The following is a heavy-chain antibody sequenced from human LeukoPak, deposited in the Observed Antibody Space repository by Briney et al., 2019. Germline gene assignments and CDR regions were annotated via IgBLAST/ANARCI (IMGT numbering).Heavy chain of an antibody. CDR3: AKVLSGSLDY. CDR1: GFTFSSYA. Sequence: GGSLRLSCAASGFTFSSYAMSWVRQAPGKGLEWVSTIGGGGESTYYADSVKGRFTISRDNSKNTVYLQVNSLRAEDTAVYYCAKVLSGSLDYWGQGTLVTVFS. CDR2: IGGGGEST. D-gene: IGHD1-26*01. V-gene: IGHV3-23*01. J-gene: IGHJ4*02.